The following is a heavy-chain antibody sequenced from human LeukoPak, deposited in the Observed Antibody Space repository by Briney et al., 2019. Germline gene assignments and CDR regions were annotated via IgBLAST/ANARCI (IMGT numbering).Heavy chain of an antibody. Sequence: GGSLRLSCVVSGLSFSDSYMTWIRQTPGMGLESLAYISGSGHDIYYADSVKGRFTISRDNAKNSLYLQMNSLRAEDTAVYYCARGYGYWGQGTLVTVSS. V-gene: IGHV3-11*04. CDR1: GLSFSDSY. CDR3: ARGYGY. CDR2: ISGSGHDI. D-gene: IGHD4-17*01. J-gene: IGHJ4*02.